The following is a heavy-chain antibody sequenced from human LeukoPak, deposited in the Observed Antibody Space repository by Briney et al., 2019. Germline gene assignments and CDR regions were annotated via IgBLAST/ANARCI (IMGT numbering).Heavy chain of an antibody. D-gene: IGHD6-13*01. Sequence: GGSLRLSCAASGFTFSGSAMHWVRQAPGKGLEWVSYISSSGSTIYYADSVKGRFTISRDNAKNSLYLQMNSLRAEDTAVYYCTKGKQQLVYYYYYMDVWGKGTTVTVSS. V-gene: IGHV3-48*03. CDR1: GFTFSGSA. CDR3: TKGKQQLVYYYYYMDV. J-gene: IGHJ6*03. CDR2: ISSSGSTI.